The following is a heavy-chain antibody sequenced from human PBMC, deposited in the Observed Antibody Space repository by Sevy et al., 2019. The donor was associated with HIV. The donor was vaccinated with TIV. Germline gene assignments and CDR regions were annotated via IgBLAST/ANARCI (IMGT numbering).Heavy chain of an antibody. J-gene: IGHJ6*02. CDR1: GFSFSRSA. V-gene: IGHV3-30*04. D-gene: IGHD3-16*02. CDR3: ERAGVSLGASIVSYRMDV. Sequence: GGSLRLSCEGSGFSFSRSAMRWVRQAPGKGLEWVAVMSCNGKRKYNEDSVKGRFTISRDDSKNTVFLQMNSLRVEDTGVYYCERAGVSLGASIVSYRMDVWGQGTTVTVSS. CDR2: MSCNGKRK.